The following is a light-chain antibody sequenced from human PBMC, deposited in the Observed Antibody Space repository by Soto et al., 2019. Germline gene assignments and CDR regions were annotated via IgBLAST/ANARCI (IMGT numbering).Light chain of an antibody. CDR3: SSYTSSSTRV. CDR1: SSDVGAYDY. Sequence: QSVLTQPPSASGSPGQSVTISCTGTSSDVGAYDYVSWYQQHPDKAPKLMIYEVSNRPSGVSNRFSGSKSVNTATLTISGLQTEDEADYYCSSYTSSSTRVFGTGTKVTVL. J-gene: IGLJ1*01. V-gene: IGLV2-14*03. CDR2: EVS.